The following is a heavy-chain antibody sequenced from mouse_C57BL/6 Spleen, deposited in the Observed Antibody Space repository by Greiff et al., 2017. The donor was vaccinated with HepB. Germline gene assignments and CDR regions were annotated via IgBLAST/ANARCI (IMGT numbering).Heavy chain of an antibody. CDR2: IHPNSGST. D-gene: IGHD1-1*01. CDR1: GYTFTSYW. Sequence: QVQLQQPGAELVKPGASVKLSCKASGYTFTSYWMHWVKQRPGQGLEWIGMIHPNSGSTNYNEKFKSKATLTVDKSSSTAYMQLSSLTSEDSAVYYCAREADGSIPYFDYWGQGTTLTVSS. V-gene: IGHV1-64*01. CDR3: AREADGSIPYFDY. J-gene: IGHJ2*01.